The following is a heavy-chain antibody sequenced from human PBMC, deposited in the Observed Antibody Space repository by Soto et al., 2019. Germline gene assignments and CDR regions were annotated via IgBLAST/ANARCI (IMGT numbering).Heavy chain of an antibody. CDR3: ARDFTGWPPDGVDS. V-gene: IGHV1-18*01. CDR1: GFTFTSYA. CDR2: ISAYNGNT. D-gene: IGHD3-16*01. Sequence: QVHLVQSGAEVKMPGASVKVSCKASGFTFTSYAFTWVRQAPGQGIEGMGWISAYNGNTNYARNFRGRVTMTTDSSTSTVYMELGSLTSDATAVYFCARDFTGWPPDGVDSWGQGTLVSVSA. J-gene: IGHJ4*02.